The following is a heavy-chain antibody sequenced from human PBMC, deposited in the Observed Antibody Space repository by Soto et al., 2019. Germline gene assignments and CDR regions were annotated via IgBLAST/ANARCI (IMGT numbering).Heavy chain of an antibody. CDR3: ARDRSYGDVDY. D-gene: IGHD5-18*01. J-gene: IGHJ4*02. CDR2: ISSTSTHT. Sequence: VQLVESGGGLVKPGGSLRLSCAASGCTFSDFFMSWLRQAPGKRLEWVSFISSTSTHTTYADSVKGRFTVSRDNAKNSLYLQMTSLRVEDTAVYYCARDRSYGDVDYWGPGTLVTVSS. V-gene: IGHV3-11*06. CDR1: GCTFSDFF.